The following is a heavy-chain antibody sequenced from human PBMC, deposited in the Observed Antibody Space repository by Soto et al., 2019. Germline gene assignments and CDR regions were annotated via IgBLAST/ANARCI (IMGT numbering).Heavy chain of an antibody. J-gene: IGHJ6*03. CDR3: AKDRNPYYYYMDV. CDR1: GFTFDDYA. Sequence: EVQLVESGGGLVQPGRSLRLSCAASGFTFDDYAMHWVRQAPGKGLEWVSGISWNSGSIGYADSVKGRFTISRDNAENSLYLQMNSLRAEDTALYYCAKDRNPYYYYMDVWGKGTTVTVSS. CDR2: ISWNSGSI. V-gene: IGHV3-9*01.